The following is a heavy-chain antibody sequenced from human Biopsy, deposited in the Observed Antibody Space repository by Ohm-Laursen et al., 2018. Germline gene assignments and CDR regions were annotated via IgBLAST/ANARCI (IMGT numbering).Heavy chain of an antibody. Sequence: GILSLTCTVSGGSISSDYWSWIRQSPGKGLEWIGYIYYSGRTNYNPSLKSRVTISVDTSKNQFSLRLNSVTAADTAVYYCARATNSTGWPYYYFYGMDVWGQGTTVTVSS. CDR1: GGSISSDY. CDR2: IYYSGRT. D-gene: IGHD2/OR15-2a*01. J-gene: IGHJ6*02. CDR3: ARATNSTGWPYYYFYGMDV. V-gene: IGHV4-59*01.